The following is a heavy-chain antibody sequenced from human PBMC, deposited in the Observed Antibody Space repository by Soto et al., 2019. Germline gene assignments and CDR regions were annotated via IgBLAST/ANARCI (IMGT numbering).Heavy chain of an antibody. CDR3: ARNLAVAGNSIFEY. CDR1: GYTFTSYG. Sequence: ASVKVSCKASGYTFTSYGISWVRQAPGQGLEWMGWISAYNGNTNYAQKLQGRVTMTTDTSTSTAYMELRSLRSDDTAVYYCARNLAVAGNSIFEYWGQGTLVTVSS. J-gene: IGHJ4*02. D-gene: IGHD6-19*01. V-gene: IGHV1-18*01. CDR2: ISAYNGNT.